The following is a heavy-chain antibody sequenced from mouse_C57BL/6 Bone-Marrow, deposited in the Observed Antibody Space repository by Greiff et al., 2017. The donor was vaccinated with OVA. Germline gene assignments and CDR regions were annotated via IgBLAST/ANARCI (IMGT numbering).Heavy chain of an antibody. V-gene: IGHV5-16*01. J-gene: IGHJ1*03. CDR2: INYDGSST. CDR1: GFTFSDYY. Sequence: EVQLVESEGGLVQPGSSMKLSCTASGFTFSDYYMAWVRQVPEKGLEWVANINYDGSSTYYLDSLKSRFIISRDNAKNILYLQMSSLKSEDTATYYCAREGYSNLWYFDVWGTGTTVTVSS. CDR3: AREGYSNLWYFDV. D-gene: IGHD2-5*01.